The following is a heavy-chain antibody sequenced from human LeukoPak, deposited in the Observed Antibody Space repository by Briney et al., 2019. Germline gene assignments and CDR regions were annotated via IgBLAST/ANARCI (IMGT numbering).Heavy chain of an antibody. CDR3: ARGYCSSTSCYNEYFQH. CDR2: IIPIFGTA. D-gene: IGHD2-2*02. CDR1: GGTFSSYA. V-gene: IGHV1-69*13. Sequence: ASVKVSCKASGGTFSSYAISWVRQAPGQGLEWMGGIIPIFGTANYAQKFQGRVTITADESTSTAYMELSSLRSEDTAVYYCARGYCSSTSCYNEYFQHWGQGTLVTASS. J-gene: IGHJ1*01.